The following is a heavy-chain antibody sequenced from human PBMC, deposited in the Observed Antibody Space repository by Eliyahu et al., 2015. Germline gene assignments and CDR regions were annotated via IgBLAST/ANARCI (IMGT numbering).Heavy chain of an antibody. CDR3: AKHDSSAFGPYDF. CDR1: GFTSDTYA. CDR2: ISGDGVSR. D-gene: IGHD3-22*01. Sequence: LESGGGLVQPGGSLRLSCXASGFTSDTYAMSWVRQAPGKGLEWVSTISGDGVSRYYADSVKGRFTISRDKSRTPLSLQMNNLRAEDTALYYCAKHDSSAFGPYDFWGHGVQVTVSS. V-gene: IGHV3-23*01. J-gene: IGHJ4*01.